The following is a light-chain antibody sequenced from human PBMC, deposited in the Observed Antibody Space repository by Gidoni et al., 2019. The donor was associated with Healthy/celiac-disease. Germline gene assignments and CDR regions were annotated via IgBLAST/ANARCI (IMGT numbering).Light chain of an antibody. V-gene: IGLV1-40*01. CDR2: VNT. CDR1: SSNIGSGYD. Sequence: QSVLTQPPSVSGAPGQRVTISCTGSSSNIGSGYDIHWYQQFPGTAPKLLIFVNTNRPSGVPDRFSGSKSGTSASLAITGLQAEDEADYYCQSYDRSLSGAIFGGGTKLTVL. J-gene: IGLJ2*01. CDR3: QSYDRSLSGAI.